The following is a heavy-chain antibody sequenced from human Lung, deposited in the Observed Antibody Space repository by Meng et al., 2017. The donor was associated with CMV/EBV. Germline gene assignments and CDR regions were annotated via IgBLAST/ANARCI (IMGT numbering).Heavy chain of an antibody. CDR3: LRSQRHPDDY. CDR2: INREGHSA. V-gene: IGHV3-74*01. J-gene: IGHJ4*02. Sequence: GEXXKISCAASGFSFSNFWMHWVRQAPGKGLVWVSRINREGHSATYADSVKGRFTISRDNAKNTLYLQMNSLTAEDTAVYYCLRSQRHPDDYWGQGTLVTVSS. CDR1: GFSFSNFW.